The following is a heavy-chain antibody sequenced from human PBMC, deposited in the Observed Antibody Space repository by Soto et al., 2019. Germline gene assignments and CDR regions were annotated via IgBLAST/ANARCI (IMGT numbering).Heavy chain of an antibody. D-gene: IGHD6-6*01. J-gene: IGHJ6*02. Sequence: PGGSLRLSCAASGFTFSSYAMHWVRQAPGKGLEWVAVISYDGSNKYYADSVKGRFTISRDNSKNTLYLQMNSLRAEDTAVYYCARALWQPVRYYYYYGMDVWGQGTTVTVS. V-gene: IGHV3-30-3*01. CDR2: ISYDGSNK. CDR1: GFTFSSYA. CDR3: ARALWQPVRYYYYYGMDV.